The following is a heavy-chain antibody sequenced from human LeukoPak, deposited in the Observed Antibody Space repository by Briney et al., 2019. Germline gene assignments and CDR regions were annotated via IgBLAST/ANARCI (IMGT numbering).Heavy chain of an antibody. V-gene: IGHV3-48*03. CDR3: AELGITMIGGV. CDR1: GFTFSSYE. J-gene: IGHJ6*04. CDR2: ISSSGSTI. Sequence: GGSLRLSCAASGFTFSSYEINWVRQAPGKGLEWVSYISSSGSTIYYADSVKGRFTISRDNAKNSLYLQMNSLRAEDTAVYYCAELGITMIGGVWGKGTTVAISS. D-gene: IGHD3-10*02.